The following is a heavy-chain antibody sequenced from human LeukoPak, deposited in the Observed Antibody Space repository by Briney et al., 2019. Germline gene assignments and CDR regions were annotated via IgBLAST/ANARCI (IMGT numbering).Heavy chain of an antibody. CDR2: INTSGST. Sequence: SETLSLTCTVSGGSISSGSYFWTWIRQPAGKGLEWIGRINTSGSTNYNPPLKSRVTISVDTSKNQFSLKLSSVTAADTAVFYCAREGYTSSWYSGYYYFDYWGQGTLVTVSS. CDR1: GGSISSGSYF. CDR3: AREGYTSSWYSGYYYFDY. D-gene: IGHD6-13*01. J-gene: IGHJ4*02. V-gene: IGHV4-61*02.